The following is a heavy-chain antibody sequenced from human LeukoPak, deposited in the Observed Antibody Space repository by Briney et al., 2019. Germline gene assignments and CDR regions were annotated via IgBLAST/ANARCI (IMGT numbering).Heavy chain of an antibody. CDR2: INPSGGST. CDR1: GYTFTSYY. Sequence: ASVKVSCMASGYTFTSYYMHWVRQAPAQGLEWMGIINPSGGSTSYAQKFQGRVTMNRDTPTSTFYMELSTLRSEDTAVYYCARSDYSNDPYDYWGQGTLVTVSS. J-gene: IGHJ4*02. D-gene: IGHD4-11*01. V-gene: IGHV1-46*01. CDR3: ARSDYSNDPYDY.